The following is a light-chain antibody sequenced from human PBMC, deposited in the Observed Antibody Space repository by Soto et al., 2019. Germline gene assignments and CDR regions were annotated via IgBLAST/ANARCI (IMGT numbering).Light chain of an antibody. V-gene: IGKV3D-15*01. CDR3: QQYHNWPPLT. CDR2: GAS. J-gene: IGKJ4*01. Sequence: ETLMTQSPATLSASPGERVTLSCRASQNINFNLAWYQQKPGQAPRVLIYGASRRASGIPDRFSGSGSGTDFTLTISRLEHDDFAFYYCQQYHNWPPLTFGGGTRVEIK. CDR1: QNINFN.